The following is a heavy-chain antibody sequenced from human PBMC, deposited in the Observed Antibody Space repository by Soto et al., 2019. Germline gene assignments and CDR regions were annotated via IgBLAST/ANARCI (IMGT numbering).Heavy chain of an antibody. Sequence: QVHLVQSGAEVKRPGSSVRVSCRASGGTFYTYAFTWVRQAPGQGLERMGGITPMIGTTKYAQKFHGRVTFSADESASPAYVELSNLRSDDTAVYYCARDVSVMTSVFGFWGQGTLITVSS. CDR2: ITPMIGTT. J-gene: IGHJ4*02. CDR1: GGTFYTYA. CDR3: ARDVSVMTSVFGF. V-gene: IGHV1-69*01. D-gene: IGHD3-10*01.